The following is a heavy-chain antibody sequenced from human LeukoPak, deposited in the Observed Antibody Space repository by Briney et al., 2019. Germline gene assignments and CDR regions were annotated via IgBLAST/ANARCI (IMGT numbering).Heavy chain of an antibody. CDR2: ISVSGDTI. J-gene: IGHJ4*02. CDR3: ARLFRDVTTFDY. D-gene: IGHD1-1*01. CDR1: GFPFSAYE. Sequence: GGSLRLSCAASGFPFSAYEMNWVRQAPGKGLEWVSYISVSGDTIYYADSVKGRFTISRDNAKKSLYLQMKSLRAEDTAVYYCARLFRDVTTFDYWGLGTLVTVSS. V-gene: IGHV3-48*03.